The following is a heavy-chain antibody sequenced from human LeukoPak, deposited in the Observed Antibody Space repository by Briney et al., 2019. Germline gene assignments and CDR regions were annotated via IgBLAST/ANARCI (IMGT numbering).Heavy chain of an antibody. CDR2: IIPTFGTA. V-gene: IGHV1-69*05. J-gene: IGHJ3*02. CDR3: SVQLQPGDAFDI. D-gene: IGHD5-18*01. Sequence: ASVKVSCKASGGTFSSYAISWVRQAPGQGLEWMGGIIPTFGTANYAQKFQGRVTITTDESTSTAYMELNSLRSEDTAVYYCSVQLQPGDAFDIWGQGTMVTVSS. CDR1: GGTFSSYA.